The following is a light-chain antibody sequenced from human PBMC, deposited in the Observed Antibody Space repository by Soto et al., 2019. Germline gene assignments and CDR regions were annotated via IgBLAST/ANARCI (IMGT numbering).Light chain of an antibody. CDR1: RSNIGSNS. Sequence: QSVLTQPPSVSGTPGQRVIISCSGSRSNIGSNSVNWYRQLPGTAPKLLIYINDQRPSGVPDRFSGSTSGTSVSLAISGLQSEDEADYYCASWDDRLKGYVFGTGTEVTVL. CDR3: ASWDDRLKGYV. CDR2: IND. V-gene: IGLV1-44*01. J-gene: IGLJ1*01.